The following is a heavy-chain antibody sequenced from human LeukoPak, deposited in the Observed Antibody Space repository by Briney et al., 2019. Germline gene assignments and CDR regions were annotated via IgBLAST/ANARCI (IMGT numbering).Heavy chain of an antibody. Sequence: ASVKVSCKASGGTFSSYAISWVRQAPGQRLEWMGWINAGNGNTKYSQKFQGRVTITRDTSASTAYMELSSLRSEDTAVYYCASSERILLWFGEPLDYWGQGTLVTVSS. V-gene: IGHV1-3*01. CDR3: ASSERILLWFGEPLDY. J-gene: IGHJ4*02. CDR1: GGTFSSYA. D-gene: IGHD3-10*01. CDR2: INAGNGNT.